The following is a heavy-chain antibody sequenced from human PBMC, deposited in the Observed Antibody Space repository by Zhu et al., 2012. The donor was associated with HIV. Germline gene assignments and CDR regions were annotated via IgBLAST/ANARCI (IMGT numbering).Heavy chain of an antibody. CDR1: GGSISGHY. V-gene: IGHV4-59*11. D-gene: IGHD2-8*02. J-gene: IGHJ4*02. Sequence: QVQLQESGPGLVKPSETLSLTCTVSGGSISGHYWSWIRQPPGKGLEWIGYIYYTGSTNYNPSLKSRVTMSVDTSKNQFSLKLSSVTAADTAVYYCARYYCTATCYYLDYWGQGALVTVSS. CDR3: ARYYCTATCYYLDY. CDR2: IYYTGST.